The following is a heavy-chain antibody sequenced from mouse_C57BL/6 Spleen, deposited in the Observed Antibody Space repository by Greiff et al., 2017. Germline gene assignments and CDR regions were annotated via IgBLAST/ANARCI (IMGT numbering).Heavy chain of an antibody. Sequence: VQLQQSGAELVRPGASVKLSCTASGFNIKDDYMHWVKQRPEQGLEWIGWIDPENGDTEYASKFQGKATITAATSSNTAYLQLSSLTSEVAAVYYCAPYYGSWFAYWGQGTLVTVSA. D-gene: IGHD1-1*01. J-gene: IGHJ3*01. CDR2: IDPENGDT. V-gene: IGHV14-4*01. CDR3: APYYGSWFAY. CDR1: GFNIKDDY.